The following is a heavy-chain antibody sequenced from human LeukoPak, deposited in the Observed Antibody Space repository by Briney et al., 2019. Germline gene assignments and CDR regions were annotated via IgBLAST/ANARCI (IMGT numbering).Heavy chain of an antibody. D-gene: IGHD6-6*01. V-gene: IGHV1-2*06. CDR1: GYTFTGYY. CDR2: INPNSGGT. Sequence: ASVKVSCKASGYTFTGYYMRWVRQAPGQGLEWMGRINPNSGGTNYAQKFQGRVTMTRDTSIGTAYMELSRLRSDDTAVYYCARSSSASRDDYWGQGTLVTVSS. CDR3: ARSSSASRDDY. J-gene: IGHJ4*02.